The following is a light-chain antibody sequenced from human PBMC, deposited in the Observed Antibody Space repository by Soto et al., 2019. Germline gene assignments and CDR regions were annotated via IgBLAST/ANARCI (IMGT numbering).Light chain of an antibody. Sequence: QSALTQPPSASGAPGQSVTISCTGTSSDVGGHNYVSWYQQHPGNAPKLIIYEVTKRPSGVAVRFSGSKSGNTASLTGSGLLAEDGAYYYCRSHAGIINVVFGGGTKLTVL. CDR1: SSDVGGHNY. V-gene: IGLV2-8*01. CDR3: RSHAGIINVV. J-gene: IGLJ3*02. CDR2: EVT.